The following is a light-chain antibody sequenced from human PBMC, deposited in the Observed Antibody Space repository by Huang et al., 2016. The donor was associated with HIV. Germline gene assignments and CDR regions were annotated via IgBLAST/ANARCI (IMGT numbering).Light chain of an antibody. Sequence: EIVLTQSPATLSLSPGESATLSCRTSQSVFSHLAWYQQRPGQAPRLLIYDASNRATGVSARFSGSGSGTDFALTIRSLEPDDFAVYYCQQRSAWPRTFGQGTRLEI. CDR3: QQRSAWPRT. CDR2: DAS. J-gene: IGKJ2*01. CDR1: QSVFSH. V-gene: IGKV3-11*01.